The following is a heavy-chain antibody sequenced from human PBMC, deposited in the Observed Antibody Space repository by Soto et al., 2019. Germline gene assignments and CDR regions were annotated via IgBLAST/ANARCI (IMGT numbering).Heavy chain of an antibody. Sequence: QVQLQESGPGLVKPSGTLSLTCAVSGGSISSSNWWSWVRQPPGKGLEWIGEIYHSGSTNYNPSLKIRVTISVDKSKNQFSLKLSSVTAADTAVYYCARVGDYYDSSDSLDYWGQGTLVTVSS. J-gene: IGHJ4*02. CDR3: ARVGDYYDSSDSLDY. V-gene: IGHV4-4*02. CDR1: GGSISSSNW. D-gene: IGHD3-22*01. CDR2: IYHSGST.